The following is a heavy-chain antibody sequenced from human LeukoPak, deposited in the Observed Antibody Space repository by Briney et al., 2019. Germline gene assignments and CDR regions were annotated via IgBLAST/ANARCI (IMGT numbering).Heavy chain of an antibody. Sequence: SVKVSCNASGASVTTNAVAWVRKAPGQGLEWMGGIIPVFGSANYAQKFQGRVTITADESTSTAYMELSSLRSEDTAVYYCASGSYGSWCYLWFDPWGQGTQVTV. J-gene: IGHJ5*02. CDR1: GASVTTNA. D-gene: IGHD3-10*01. CDR2: IIPVFGSA. V-gene: IGHV1-69*13. CDR3: ASGSYGSWCYLWFDP.